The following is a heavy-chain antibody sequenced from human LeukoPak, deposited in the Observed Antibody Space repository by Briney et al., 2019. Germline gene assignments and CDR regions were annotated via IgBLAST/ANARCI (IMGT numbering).Heavy chain of an antibody. CDR1: GGSISSYY. V-gene: IGHV4-59*01. CDR2: IYYSGST. J-gene: IGHJ6*03. D-gene: IGHD2-2*02. CDR3: ARSTYTYGGYYYYYMDV. Sequence: SETLSLTCTVSGGSISSYYWSWIRQPPGKGLEWIGYIYYSGSTNYNPSLKSRVTISVDTSKNQFSLKLSSVTAADTAVHYCARSTYTYGGYYYYYMDVWGKGTTVTVSS.